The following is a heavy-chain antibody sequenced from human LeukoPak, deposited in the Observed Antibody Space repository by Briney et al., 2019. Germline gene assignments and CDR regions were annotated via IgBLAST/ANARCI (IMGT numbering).Heavy chain of an antibody. V-gene: IGHV4-30-2*01. J-gene: IGHJ2*01. CDR2: IYHSGST. CDR1: GGSISSGGYS. Sequence: SETLSLTCAVSGGSISSGGYSWSWIRQPPGKGLEWIGYIYHSGSTYYNPSLKNRVTISVDRSKNQFSLKLSSVTAADTAVYYCARGDYGDYVYWYFDLWGRGTLVTVSS. CDR3: ARGDYGDYVYWYFDL. D-gene: IGHD4-17*01.